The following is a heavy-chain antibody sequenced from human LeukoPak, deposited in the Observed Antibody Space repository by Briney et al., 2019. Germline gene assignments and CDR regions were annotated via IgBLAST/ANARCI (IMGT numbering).Heavy chain of an antibody. J-gene: IGHJ6*03. V-gene: IGHV1-69*13. D-gene: IGHD3-10*01. CDR3: RLLWFGESNYYYMDV. CDR2: IIPIFGTA. Sequence: SVKVSCKASGGTFTSYAISWVRQAPGQGLEWMGGIIPIFGTANYAQKFQGRVTITADESTSTAHMELSSLRSEDTAVYYCRLLWFGESNYYYMDVWGKGTTVTVSS. CDR1: GGTFTSYA.